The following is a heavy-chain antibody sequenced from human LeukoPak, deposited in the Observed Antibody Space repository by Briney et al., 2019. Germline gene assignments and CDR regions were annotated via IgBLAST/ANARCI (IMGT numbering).Heavy chain of an antibody. Sequence: SETLSLTCTVSGGSISGHYWSWIRQPPGKGLEWIGYIYYSGGASYNPSLQSRVTISVDTSKNQFSLKLRSVTAADTAIYYCARQGYDILTGYIDAFDIWGQGTIVTVSS. V-gene: IGHV4-59*08. CDR3: ARQGYDILTGYIDAFDI. J-gene: IGHJ3*02. CDR1: GGSISGHY. D-gene: IGHD3-9*01. CDR2: IYYSGGA.